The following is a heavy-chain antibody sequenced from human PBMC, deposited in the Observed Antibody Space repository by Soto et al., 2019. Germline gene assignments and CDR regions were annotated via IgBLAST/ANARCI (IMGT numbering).Heavy chain of an antibody. CDR1: GFTFSSYS. V-gene: IGHV3-48*01. Sequence: GGSLRLSCAASGFTFSSYSMNRVRQAPGKGLEWVSYISSSSSTIYYADSVKGRFTISRDNAKNSLYLQMNSLRAEDTAVYYCARVRCIAARQHYYYYYYMDVWGKGTTVTVSS. CDR2: ISSSSSTI. D-gene: IGHD6-6*01. J-gene: IGHJ6*03. CDR3: ARVRCIAARQHYYYYYYMDV.